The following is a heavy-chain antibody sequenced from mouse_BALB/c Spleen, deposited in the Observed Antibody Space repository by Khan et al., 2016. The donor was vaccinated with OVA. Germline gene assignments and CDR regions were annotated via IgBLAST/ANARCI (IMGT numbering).Heavy chain of an antibody. CDR1: GYSLTRYG. CDR2: IWAGGST. D-gene: IGHD3-3*01. Sequence: QVQLKESGPGLVAPSQSLSITCTVYGYSLTRYGVHWVRQPPGKGLEWLGLIWAGGSTNYYWALMSRLSISIDNSKSLVFVIMNSLQTDDTAVYYCARSKYLARYWGQGTTLTVSS. J-gene: IGHJ2*01. CDR3: ARSKYLARY. V-gene: IGHV2-9*02.